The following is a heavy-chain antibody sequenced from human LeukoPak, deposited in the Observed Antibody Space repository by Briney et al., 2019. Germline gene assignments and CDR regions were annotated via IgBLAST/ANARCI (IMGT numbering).Heavy chain of an antibody. D-gene: IGHD2-21*02. V-gene: IGHV4-30-4*08. CDR2: ISYTGTT. Sequence: SQTLSLTCTVSSGSISSGDYYWSWIRQPPGKGLEWIGYISYTGTTYYNPSLKSRVTIPEDTSKNLFSLKLNSVTAADTAVYYCARLGTAPFDYWGQGTLVTVSS. CDR3: ARLGTAPFDY. CDR1: SGSISSGDYY. J-gene: IGHJ4*02.